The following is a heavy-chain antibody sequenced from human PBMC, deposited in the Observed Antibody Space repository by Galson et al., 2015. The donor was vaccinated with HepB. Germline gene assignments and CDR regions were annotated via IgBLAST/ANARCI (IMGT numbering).Heavy chain of an antibody. CDR3: ARPSSAWIQLWFDY. CDR2: ISYDGSNK. D-gene: IGHD5-18*01. CDR1: GFTSSSYA. J-gene: IGHJ4*02. Sequence: SLRLSCAASGFTSSSYAMHWVRQAPGKGLEWVAVISYDGSNKYYADSVKGRFTISRDNSKNTLYLQMNSLRAEDTAVYYCARPSSAWIQLWFDYWGQGTLVTVSS. V-gene: IGHV3-30*04.